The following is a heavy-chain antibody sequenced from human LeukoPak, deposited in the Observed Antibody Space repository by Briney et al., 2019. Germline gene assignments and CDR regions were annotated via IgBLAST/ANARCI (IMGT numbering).Heavy chain of an antibody. J-gene: IGHJ4*02. CDR1: GFTFSSYA. Sequence: GGSLRLSCAASGFTFSSYAMSWVRQAPGTALEWVASISSNRCSTYYADSVKGRFTISRDNSKNTLYLQMNSLRAEDTAVYYCAKASKMDTILPPFDYWGQGTLVTVSS. D-gene: IGHD5-24*01. V-gene: IGHV3-23*01. CDR2: ISSNRCST. CDR3: AKASKMDTILPPFDY.